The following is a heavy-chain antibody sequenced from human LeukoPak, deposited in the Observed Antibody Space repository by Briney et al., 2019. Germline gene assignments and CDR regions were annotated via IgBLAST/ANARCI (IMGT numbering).Heavy chain of an antibody. CDR2: IYSRGST. Sequence: SETLSLTCTVSGGSISSYYWSWIRQPAGKGLEWIGRIYSRGSTNYNPSLKSRVTISVDTSKNQFSLKLSSVTAADTAVYYCARAYCSSTSCYVDEYWFDPWGQGTLVTVSS. J-gene: IGHJ5*02. D-gene: IGHD2-2*01. CDR1: GGSISSYY. CDR3: ARAYCSSTSCYVDEYWFDP. V-gene: IGHV4-4*07.